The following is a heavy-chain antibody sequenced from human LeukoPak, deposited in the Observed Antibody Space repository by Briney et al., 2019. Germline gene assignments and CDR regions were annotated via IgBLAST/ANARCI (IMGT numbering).Heavy chain of an antibody. J-gene: IGHJ4*02. CDR3: ARDHYYDSSGYYSVY. CDR2: IRYDGSNK. CDR1: GFTFSSYS. D-gene: IGHD3-22*01. Sequence: PGGSLRLSCAASGFTFSSYSMNWVRQAPGKGLEWVTFIRYDGSNKYYAVSVKGRFTISRDNSKNTLYLQMNSLRAEDTAVYYCARDHYYDSSGYYSVYWGQGTLVTVSS. V-gene: IGHV3-30*02.